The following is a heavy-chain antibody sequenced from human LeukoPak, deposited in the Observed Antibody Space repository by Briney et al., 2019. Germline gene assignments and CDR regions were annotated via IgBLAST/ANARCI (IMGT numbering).Heavy chain of an antibody. CDR3: ARGLNRNDYGDYGY. CDR2: ISSSGSTI. D-gene: IGHD4-17*01. CDR1: GFTFSSYW. Sequence: GGSLRLSCAVSGFTFSSYWMSWVRQAPGKGLEWVSYISSSGSTIYYADSVKGRFTISRDNAKNSLYLQMNSLRAEDTAVYYCARGLNRNDYGDYGYWGQGTLVTVSS. J-gene: IGHJ4*02. V-gene: IGHV3-48*04.